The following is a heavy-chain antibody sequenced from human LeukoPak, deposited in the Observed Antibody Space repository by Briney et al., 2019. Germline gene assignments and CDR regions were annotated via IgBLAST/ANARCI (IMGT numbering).Heavy chain of an antibody. J-gene: IGHJ4*02. CDR1: GGSISSSSYY. V-gene: IGHV4-39*01. CDR2: IYYSGST. CDR3: ARAYSGSYLDY. D-gene: IGHD1-26*01. Sequence: EXLSLTXTVSGGSISSSSYYWSWLRQPPGRGLEWIGSIYYSGSTYYNPSLKSRVTISVDTSKNQFSLKLSSVTAADTAVYYCARAYSGSYLDYWGQGTLVTVSS.